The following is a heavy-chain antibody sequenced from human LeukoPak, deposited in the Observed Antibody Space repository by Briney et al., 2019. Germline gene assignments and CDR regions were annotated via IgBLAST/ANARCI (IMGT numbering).Heavy chain of an antibody. D-gene: IGHD3-22*01. CDR1: GFSFSSYR. J-gene: IGHJ4*02. CDR2: ISGSGGST. CDR3: AKDGAESDDRSGYSDY. Sequence: PGGSLRLTCAASGFSFSSYRMNWVRQAPGKGLEWVSAISGSGGSTYYADSVKGRFTIPRDNSKNTLYLQMNSLRAEDTAVYYCAKDGAESDDRSGYSDYWGQGTLVTVSS. V-gene: IGHV3-23*01.